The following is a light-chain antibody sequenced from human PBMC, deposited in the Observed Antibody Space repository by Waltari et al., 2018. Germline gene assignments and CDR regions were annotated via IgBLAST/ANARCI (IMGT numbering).Light chain of an antibody. J-gene: IGKJ2*01. V-gene: IGKV1-5*03. Sequence: IQVTQSPSTLSASVGDRVNITCRTSESVNRHLAWYQQKPGRAPNFLIYKACTLETGAPSKFSCSGSGTEFSLTITNLQRDEFATYFCQHYDSYQYAFGPGTKLEIK. CDR2: KAC. CDR1: ESVNRH. CDR3: QHYDSYQYA.